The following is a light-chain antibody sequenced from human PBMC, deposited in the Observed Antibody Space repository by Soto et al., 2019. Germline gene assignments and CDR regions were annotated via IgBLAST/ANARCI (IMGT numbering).Light chain of an antibody. CDR3: QQSYSTLFT. J-gene: IGKJ3*01. Sequence: DIQMTQSPSSLSASVGDRVTITCRASQSINTYLNWYQQKPGKAPRLLIYAASRLQSGVPSRFSGSGSGTDFTLTIGSLQPEDFSTYYCQQSYSTLFTFGPGNKVDVK. V-gene: IGKV1-39*01. CDR1: QSINTY. CDR2: AAS.